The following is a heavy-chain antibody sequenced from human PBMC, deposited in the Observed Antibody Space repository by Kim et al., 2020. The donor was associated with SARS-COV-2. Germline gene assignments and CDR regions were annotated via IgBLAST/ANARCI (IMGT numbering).Heavy chain of an antibody. CDR1: GGTFSSYA. CDR3: ARWDSSSWYSRRESPEQN. J-gene: IGHJ4*02. D-gene: IGHD6-13*01. CDR2: IIPIFGTA. Sequence: SVKVSCKASGGTFSSYAISWVRQAPGQGLEWMGGIIPIFGTANYAQKFQGRVTITADESTSTAYMELSSLRSEDTAVYYCARWDSSSWYSRRESPEQNWGQGTLVTVSS. V-gene: IGHV1-69*13.